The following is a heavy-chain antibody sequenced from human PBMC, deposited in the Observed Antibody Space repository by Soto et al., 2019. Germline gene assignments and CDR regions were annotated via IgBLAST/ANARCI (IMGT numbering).Heavy chain of an antibody. J-gene: IGHJ4*02. CDR2: IYYSGST. CDR3: ASGWMAAFDN. V-gene: IGHV4-59*11. D-gene: IGHD2-2*03. Sequence: PSETLSLTCNVTGDSIKTHYLSWIRQAPGKGLEWIGYIYYSGSTLYNPSLKRRVTISADTAKNQFSLRLTSLTAADTAVYYCASGWMAAFDNWGQGTLVTV. CDR1: GDSIKTHY.